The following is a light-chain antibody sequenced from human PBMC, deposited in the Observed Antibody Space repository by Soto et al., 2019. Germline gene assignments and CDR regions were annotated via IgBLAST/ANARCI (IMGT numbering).Light chain of an antibody. CDR2: DTS. V-gene: IGKV3-11*01. CDR3: QQRGT. Sequence: EIVLTQSPATLSVSPGERATLSCRASQSVNKHLAWYQHRPGQAPRLLIYDTSYRAAGIPARFSGSGSGTDFTLPIRGLEPEDLADYYCQQRGTFGPGTKVEIK. J-gene: IGKJ3*01. CDR1: QSVNKH.